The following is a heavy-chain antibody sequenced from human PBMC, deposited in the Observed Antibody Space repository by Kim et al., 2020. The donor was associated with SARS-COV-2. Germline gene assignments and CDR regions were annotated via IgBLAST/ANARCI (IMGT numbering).Heavy chain of an antibody. Sequence: SLKSRVTISVDTSKNQFSLKLSSVTAADTAVYYCATQGAYCSGGSCPFDYWGQGTLVTVSS. J-gene: IGHJ4*02. D-gene: IGHD2-15*01. V-gene: IGHV4-59*01. CDR3: ATQGAYCSGGSCPFDY.